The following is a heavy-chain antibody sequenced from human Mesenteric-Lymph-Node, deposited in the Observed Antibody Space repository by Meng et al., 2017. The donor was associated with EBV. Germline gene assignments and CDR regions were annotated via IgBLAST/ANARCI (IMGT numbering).Heavy chain of an antibody. V-gene: IGHV4-59*01. J-gene: IGHJ4*02. CDR3: ARAFYGDYWRHFDY. D-gene: IGHD4-17*01. CDR1: DGSMCGSS. CDR2: IYYSGST. Sequence: LQASGPGLGRPWETLSPTCTVSDGSMCGSSWSWIREPPGKGLEWIGFIYYSGSTTYNPSLNSRVTVSIDMSKNQFSLRLSSVTAADTAVYYCARAFYGDYWRHFDYWGQGTLVTVFS.